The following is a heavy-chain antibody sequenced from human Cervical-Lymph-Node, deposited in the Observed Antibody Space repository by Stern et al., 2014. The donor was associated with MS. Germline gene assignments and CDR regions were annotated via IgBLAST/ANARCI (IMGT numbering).Heavy chain of an antibody. J-gene: IGHJ4*02. V-gene: IGHV5-51*03. CDR3: ARWSVACDS. CDR2: IYPGDSDI. D-gene: IGHD2-21*01. Sequence: EVQLVQSGAEVRKPGDSLKISCKTSGYRFINNWIAWVRQVPGKGLEWIGIIYPGDSDIRSSPSFQGHVTISVDKSTSTAYLQWSSLKASDTAVYYCARWSVACDSWGQGALITVSS. CDR1: GYRFINNW.